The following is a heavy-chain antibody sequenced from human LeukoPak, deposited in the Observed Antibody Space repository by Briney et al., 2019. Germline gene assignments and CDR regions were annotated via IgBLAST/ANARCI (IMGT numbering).Heavy chain of an antibody. CDR1: GYTFTSYD. J-gene: IGHJ3*02. Sequence: GASVKVSCKASGYTFTSYDINWVRQATGQGLEWMGWMNPNSGNTGYAQKFQARVSITRNTSISTAYMELSSLRSEDTAVYYCTRGLVVLSATSWAFDIWGHGTMVTVSS. V-gene: IGHV1-8*01. CDR2: MNPNSGNT. CDR3: TRGLVVLSATSWAFDI. D-gene: IGHD2-15*01.